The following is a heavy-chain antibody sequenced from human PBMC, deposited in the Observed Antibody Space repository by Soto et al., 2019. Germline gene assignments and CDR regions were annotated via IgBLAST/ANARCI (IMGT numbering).Heavy chain of an antibody. V-gene: IGHV6-1*01. CDR3: ARDHRGHDY. J-gene: IGHJ4*02. D-gene: IGHD3-16*02. Sequence: QVQLQQSGPGLLKPSQTLSLTCAISGDSVSSNIATWNWIRQSPSRGLEWLGRTYYRSKLHTDYAVSVKSRLTINADTSKNQFSLQLNSVTPEDTAVYYCARDHRGHDYWGQGTLVTVSS. CDR1: GDSVSSNIAT. CDR2: TYYRSKLHT.